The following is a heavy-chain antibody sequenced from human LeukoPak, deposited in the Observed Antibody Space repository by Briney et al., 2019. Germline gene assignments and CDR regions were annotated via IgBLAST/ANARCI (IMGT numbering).Heavy chain of an antibody. CDR2: ISNDGSSR. CDR3: VSGTCGGSCYILDY. D-gene: IGHD2-15*01. J-gene: IGHJ4*02. Sequence: GGSLRLSCTAFGFTFGDYGLSWFRQAPGKGLEWLAVISNDGSSRQYRDSVKGRFTVSRDNSKNTLYLQMNSLRAEDTAVYYCVSGTCGGSCYILDYWGQGTLVTVSS. CDR1: GFTFGDYG. V-gene: IGHV3-30*03.